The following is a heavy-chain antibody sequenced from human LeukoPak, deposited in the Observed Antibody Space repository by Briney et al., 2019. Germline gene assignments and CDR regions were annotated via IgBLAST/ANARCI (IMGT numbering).Heavy chain of an antibody. CDR1: AYTFTSYG. D-gene: IGHD3-10*01. CDR3: ARSSHYYASGSYYPY. Sequence: ASVKVSFKASAYTFTSYGISWVRQAPGQGLEWMGWISAYNGITNYAQKLQGRVTMTTDTSTSTAYMELRSLRLDDTAVYYCARSSHYYASGSYYPYWGQGTLVTVSS. J-gene: IGHJ4*02. V-gene: IGHV1-18*01. CDR2: ISAYNGIT.